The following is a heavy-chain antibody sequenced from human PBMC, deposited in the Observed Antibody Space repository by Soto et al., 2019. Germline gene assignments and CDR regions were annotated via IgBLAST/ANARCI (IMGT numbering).Heavy chain of an antibody. CDR2: INPNSGGT. J-gene: IGHJ5*02. V-gene: IGHV1-2*02. CDR1: GYTFTGYY. CDR3: ARVGYSSSSSYNWFDP. D-gene: IGHD6-6*01. Sequence: QVQLVQSGAEVKKPGASVKVSCKASGYTFTGYYMHWVRQAPGQGLEWMGWINPNSGGTNYAQKFQGRVTMTRDTSISTAYMELRRLRSDDTAVYYCARVGYSSSSSYNWFDPWGQGTLVTVSS.